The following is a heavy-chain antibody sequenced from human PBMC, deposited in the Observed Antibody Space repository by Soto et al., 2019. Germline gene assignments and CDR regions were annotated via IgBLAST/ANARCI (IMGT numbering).Heavy chain of an antibody. D-gene: IGHD1-7*01. V-gene: IGHV1-69*13. CDR2: IIPIFGTA. CDR3: ARTYNWNYDAQTYFDY. Sequence: ASVKVSCKASGGTFSSYAISWVRQAPGQGLEWMGGIIPIFGTANYAQKFQGGVTITADESTSTAYMELSSLRSEDTAVYYCARTYNWNYDAQTYFDYWGQGTLVTVSS. CDR1: GGTFSSYA. J-gene: IGHJ4*02.